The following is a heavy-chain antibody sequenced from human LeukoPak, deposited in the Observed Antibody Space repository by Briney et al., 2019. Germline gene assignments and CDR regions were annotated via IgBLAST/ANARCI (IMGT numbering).Heavy chain of an antibody. D-gene: IGHD6-13*01. CDR3: ARDKTGYSSSWTSYYYYYMDV. J-gene: IGHJ6*03. CDR2: IYSGGST. CDR1: GFTVSSNY. Sequence: GGSLRLSCAASGFTVSSNYMSWVRQAPGKGLEWVSVIYSGGSTYYADSVKGRFTISRDNSKNTLYLQMNSLRAEDTAVYYCARDKTGYSSSWTSYYYYYMDVWGKGTTVTVSS. V-gene: IGHV3-53*01.